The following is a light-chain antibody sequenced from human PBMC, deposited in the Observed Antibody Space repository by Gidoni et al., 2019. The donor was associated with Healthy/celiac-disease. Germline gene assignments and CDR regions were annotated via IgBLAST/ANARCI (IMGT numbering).Light chain of an antibody. J-gene: IGKJ3*01. CDR3: QQRSNWPPIFT. Sequence: EIVLTQAPATLSLSPGERATLSCRASQSVSSYLAWYQQKPGQAPRLLIYDASNRAPGIPARFSGSGSVTDFTLTIRSLEPEDFAVYYCQQRSNWPPIFTFXPXTKVDIK. V-gene: IGKV3-11*01. CDR2: DAS. CDR1: QSVSSY.